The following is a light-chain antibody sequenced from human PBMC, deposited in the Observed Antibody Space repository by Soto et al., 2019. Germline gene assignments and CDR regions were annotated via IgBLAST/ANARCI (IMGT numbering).Light chain of an antibody. CDR2: ETS. CDR3: QNRIKWPPIFP. Sequence: EIVLTQSPATLSLSPGERATLSCRASQSVSSDLAGHQQKPGQAPRLLIYETSNRPTGIPARFSGSASGKDFTLTIISLKPEDFAFYYCQNRIKWPPIFPFGPGTKLAIK. J-gene: IGKJ3*01. V-gene: IGKV3-11*01. CDR1: QSVSSD.